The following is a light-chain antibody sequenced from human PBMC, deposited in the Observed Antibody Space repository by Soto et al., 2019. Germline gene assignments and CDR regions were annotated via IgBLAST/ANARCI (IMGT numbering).Light chain of an antibody. CDR2: SNN. V-gene: IGLV1-44*01. J-gene: IGLJ1*01. Sequence: QSALTQPPSASGTPGQMVTISCSGSSSNIGSNTVNWYQQLPGTAPKLLIYSNNQRPSGVPDRFSGSKSGTSASLAISGLQSEDEADYYCAAWDDSLNGHVFGTGTKVTVL. CDR1: SSNIGSNT. CDR3: AAWDDSLNGHV.